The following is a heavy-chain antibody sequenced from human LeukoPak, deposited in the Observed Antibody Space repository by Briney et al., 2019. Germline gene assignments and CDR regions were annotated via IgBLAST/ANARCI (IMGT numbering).Heavy chain of an antibody. CDR2: ISSSSSYI. CDR1: GFTFSSYS. Sequence: GGSLRLSCAASGFTFSSYSMNWVRQAPGKGLEWVSSISSSSSYIYYADSVKGRFTISRDNAKNSLYLQMNSLRAEDTAVYYCTRELYDILTGSSLAIDYWGQGTLVTVSS. J-gene: IGHJ4*02. CDR3: TRELYDILTGSSLAIDY. D-gene: IGHD3-9*01. V-gene: IGHV3-21*01.